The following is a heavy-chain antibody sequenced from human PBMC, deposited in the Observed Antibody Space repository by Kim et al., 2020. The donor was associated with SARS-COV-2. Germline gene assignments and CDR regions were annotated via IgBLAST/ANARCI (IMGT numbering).Heavy chain of an antibody. CDR3: TRGSTTSVHFYYGMDV. D-gene: IGHD4-17*01. V-gene: IGHV3-23*01. Sequence: SVKGRFTISSDNSKHTLYLQMNSLSPEDTAIYYCTRGSTTSVHFYYGMDVWGQGTTVTVSS. J-gene: IGHJ6*02.